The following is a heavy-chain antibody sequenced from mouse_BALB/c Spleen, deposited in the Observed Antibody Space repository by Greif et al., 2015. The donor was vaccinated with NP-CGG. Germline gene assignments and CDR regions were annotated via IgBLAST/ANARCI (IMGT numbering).Heavy chain of an antibody. CDR2: IRNKANGYTT. CDR3: ARDGIDYDDWFAY. CDR1: GFTFTDYY. V-gene: IGHV7-3*02. J-gene: IGHJ3*01. D-gene: IGHD2-4*01. Sequence: EVKLMESGGGLVQPGGSLRLSCATSGFTFTDYYMSWVRQPPGKALEWLGFIRNKANGYTTEYSASVKGRFTISRDNSQSILYLQMNTLRAEDSATYYCARDGIDYDDWFAYWGQGTLVTVSA.